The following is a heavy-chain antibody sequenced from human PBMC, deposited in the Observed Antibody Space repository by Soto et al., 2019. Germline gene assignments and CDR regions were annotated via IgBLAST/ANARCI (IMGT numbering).Heavy chain of an antibody. Sequence: EVQLVDSGGGLAQPGRSLRLSCAASGFTFADFAMHWVRRGPGKGLEWVSSITWNGKIICYADSVKGRFIISRDKAKNSLYLQMTRLRREDTALYYCAKGGHDAFCGGGRCYFESWGQGTQVTVSS. CDR1: GFTFADFA. CDR3: AKGGHDAFCGGGRCYFES. D-gene: IGHD2-21*01. J-gene: IGHJ4*02. V-gene: IGHV3-9*01. CDR2: ITWNGKII.